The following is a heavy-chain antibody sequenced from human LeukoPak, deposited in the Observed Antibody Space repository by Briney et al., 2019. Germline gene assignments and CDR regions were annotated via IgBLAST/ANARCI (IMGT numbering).Heavy chain of an antibody. CDR1: GYTFTSYY. CDR2: INPSGGST. Sequence: ASVTVSCKVSGYTFTSYYMHWERQAAGQWREWMGIINPSGGSTSYAQKFQGRVTMTRATSTSTVYIELSSLRSEDTAVYSCARVVGSRWYYFHDWGQGTLVTVSS. J-gene: IGHJ4*02. CDR3: ARVVGSRWYYFHD. V-gene: IGHV1-46*01. D-gene: IGHD6-19*01.